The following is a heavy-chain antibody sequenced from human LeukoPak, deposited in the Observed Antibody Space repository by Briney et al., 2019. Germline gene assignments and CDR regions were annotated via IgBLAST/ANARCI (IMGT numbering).Heavy chain of an antibody. V-gene: IGHV3-48*01. CDR1: GFTFSSYS. CDR3: VREGYGEVR. CDR2: ISTTSTTI. D-gene: IGHD2-15*01. Sequence: PAGGSLRLSCAASGFTFSSYSMNWVRQAPGKGLEWLSYISTTSTTIYYADSVKGRFTISRDNAENSVYLQMNSLRAEDTAEYYCVREGYGEVRWGQGTQVTVSS. J-gene: IGHJ4*02.